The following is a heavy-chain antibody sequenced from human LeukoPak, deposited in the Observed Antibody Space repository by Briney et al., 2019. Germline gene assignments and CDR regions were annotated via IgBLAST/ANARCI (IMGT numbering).Heavy chain of an antibody. V-gene: IGHV4-61*02. J-gene: IGHJ4*02. CDR1: GGSISSGSYY. CDR2: IYTSGST. D-gene: IGHD6-13*01. CDR3: ARHLGSWARYFDY. Sequence: SQTLSLTCTVSGGSISSGSYYWSWIRQPAGKGLEWIGRIYTSGSTNYNPSLKSRVTISVDTSKNQFSLKLSSVTAADTAVYYCARHLGSWARYFDYWGQGTLVTVSS.